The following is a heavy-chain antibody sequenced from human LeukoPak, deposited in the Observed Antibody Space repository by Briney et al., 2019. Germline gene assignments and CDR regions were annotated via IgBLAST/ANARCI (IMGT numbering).Heavy chain of an antibody. D-gene: IGHD5-24*01. CDR1: GFTFSSYE. Sequence: TGGSLRLSCAASGFTFSSYEMNWVRQAPGKGLEWVSYISSSGSTIYYADSVKGRFTISRDNAKNSLYLQMNSLRAEDTAVYYCARLGGMATITSYYYGMDVWGQGTTVTVSS. J-gene: IGHJ6*02. CDR2: ISSSGSTI. V-gene: IGHV3-48*03. CDR3: ARLGGMATITSYYYGMDV.